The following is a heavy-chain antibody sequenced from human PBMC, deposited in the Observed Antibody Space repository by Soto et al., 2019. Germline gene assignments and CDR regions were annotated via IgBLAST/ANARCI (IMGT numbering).Heavy chain of an antibody. V-gene: IGHV1-8*01. CDR3: ARATRVITMIVVTGAFDI. CDR2: MNPNSGNT. J-gene: IGHJ3*02. D-gene: IGHD3-22*01. Sequence: ASVKVSCKASGYTFTSYDINWVRQATGEGLEWMGWMNPNSGNTGHAQKFQGRVTLTSDTSISTASMELSSLRSEDTAVYYCARATRVITMIVVTGAFDIWGQGTMVTVSS. CDR1: GYTFTSYD.